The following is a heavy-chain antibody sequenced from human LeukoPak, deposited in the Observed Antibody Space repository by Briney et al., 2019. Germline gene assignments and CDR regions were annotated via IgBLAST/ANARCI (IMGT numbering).Heavy chain of an antibody. CDR2: MSYDGSNK. D-gene: IGHD3-10*01. CDR1: GFTFSSYG. CDR3: AKDSYYDSGSLDY. V-gene: IGHV3-30*18. Sequence: PGGSLRLSCAASGFTFSSYGMHWVRQAAGKGREWVAAMSYDGSNKHYVDSVKGRFTISRDNSKNTLCLQMNSLRGEDTAVYYCAKDSYYDSGSLDYWGQGTLVTVSS. J-gene: IGHJ4*02.